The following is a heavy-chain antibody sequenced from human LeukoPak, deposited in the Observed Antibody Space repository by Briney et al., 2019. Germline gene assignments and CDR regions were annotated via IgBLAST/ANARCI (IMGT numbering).Heavy chain of an antibody. CDR2: IIPILGIA. J-gene: IGHJ1*01. CDR1: GGTFSSYA. D-gene: IGHD3-22*01. CDR3: ARVSYYDSSGQGGKYFQH. V-gene: IGHV1-69*04. Sequence: ASVKVSCKASGGTFSSYAISWVRQAPGQGLEWMGRIIPILGIANYAQKFQGRVTITADNSTSTAYMELSSLRSEDTAVYYCARVSYYDSSGQGGKYFQHWGQGTLVTVSS.